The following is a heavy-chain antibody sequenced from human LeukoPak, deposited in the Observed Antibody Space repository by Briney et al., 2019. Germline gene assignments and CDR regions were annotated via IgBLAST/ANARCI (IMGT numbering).Heavy chain of an antibody. J-gene: IGHJ2*01. D-gene: IGHD5-18*01. CDR2: INPNSGGT. V-gene: IGHV1-2*02. CDR3: ARVKGYSYGSGPHRYFDL. Sequence: ASVKVSCKASGYTFTGYYMHWVRQAPGQGLEWMGWINPNSGGTNYAQKFQGRVTMTRDTSISTAYMELSRLRSDDTGVYYCARVKGYSYGSGPHRYFDLWGRGTLVTVSS. CDR1: GYTFTGYY.